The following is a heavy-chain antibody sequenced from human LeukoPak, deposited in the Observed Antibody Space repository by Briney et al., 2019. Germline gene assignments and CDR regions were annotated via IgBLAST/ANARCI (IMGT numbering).Heavy chain of an antibody. V-gene: IGHV3-21*01. J-gene: IGHJ4*02. CDR2: ISSSSSFR. CDR3: ARESSGYSY. D-gene: IGHD3-22*01. CDR1: GFNFSSYS. Sequence: GGSLRLSCAASGFNFSSYSMNWVRQAPGKGLEWVSSISSSSSFRYYADSVKGRFTISRDNAKSSLYLQMNSLRAEDTAVYYCARESSGYSYWGQGTLVTVSS.